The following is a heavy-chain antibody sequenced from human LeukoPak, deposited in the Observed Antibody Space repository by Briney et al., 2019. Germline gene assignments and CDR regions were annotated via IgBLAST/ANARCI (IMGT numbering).Heavy chain of an antibody. D-gene: IGHD6-19*01. CDR2: IKPDGSEK. V-gene: IGHV3-7*04. CDR3: ARGSGWDQIDY. Sequence: GGSLRLSCAASGFTFSSYWMSWVRQAPGKGLEWVANIKPDGSEKYYVDSVKGRLTISRDNAKNSLYLQMNSLRAEDTAVYYCARGSGWDQIDYWGQGTLVTVSS. J-gene: IGHJ4*02. CDR1: GFTFSSYW.